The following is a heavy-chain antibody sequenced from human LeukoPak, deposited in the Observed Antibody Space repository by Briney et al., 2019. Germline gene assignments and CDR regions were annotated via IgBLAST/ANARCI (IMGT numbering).Heavy chain of an antibody. CDR3: ARDQRVTEPATDY. CDR1: GFTFSSYW. CDR2: ISSSSSTI. J-gene: IGHJ4*02. V-gene: IGHV3-48*04. Sequence: GGSLRLSCAASGFTFSSYWMSWVRQAPGKGLEWVSYISSSSSTIYYADSVKGRFTISRDNAKNSLYLQMNSLRAEDTAVYYCARDQRVTEPATDYWGQGTLVTVSS. D-gene: IGHD1-14*01.